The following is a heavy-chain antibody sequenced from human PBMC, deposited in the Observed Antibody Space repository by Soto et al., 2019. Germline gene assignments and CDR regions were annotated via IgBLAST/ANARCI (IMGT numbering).Heavy chain of an antibody. CDR3: AREDGYRGGDAFDI. Sequence: PGGSLRLSCAASGFTVSSNYMSWVRQAPGKGLEWVSVIYSGGSTYYADSVKGRFTISRDNSKNTLYLQMNSLRAEDTAVYYCAREDGYRGGDAFDIWAQGIMVTVSS. CDR2: IYSGGST. V-gene: IGHV3-66*01. D-gene: IGHD5-12*01. J-gene: IGHJ3*02. CDR1: GFTVSSNY.